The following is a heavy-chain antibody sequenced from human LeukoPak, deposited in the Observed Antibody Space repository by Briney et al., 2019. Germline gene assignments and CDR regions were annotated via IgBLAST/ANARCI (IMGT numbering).Heavy chain of an antibody. Sequence: SETLSLTCTVSGGSISSSSYYWGWIRQPPGKGLEWIGTIYYSGSTFYNPSLKSRVTISVDTSKNQSSLKLSSVTAADTAVYYCARSVRYYYDSSGYYYFDYWGQGTLVTVSS. V-gene: IGHV4-39*07. D-gene: IGHD3-22*01. CDR1: GGSISSSSYY. CDR2: IYYSGST. J-gene: IGHJ4*02. CDR3: ARSVRYYYDSSGYYYFDY.